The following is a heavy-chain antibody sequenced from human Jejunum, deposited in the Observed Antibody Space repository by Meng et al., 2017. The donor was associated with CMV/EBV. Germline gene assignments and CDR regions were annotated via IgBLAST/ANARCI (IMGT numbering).Heavy chain of an antibody. CDR3: ARRGSWWYFDY. D-gene: IGHD2-15*01. J-gene: IGHJ4*02. CDR2: FHYSGAT. V-gene: IGHV4-39*01. Sequence: QLQLQESGPRLVRPSETLSLICTVSGGSISSGRYYWGWIRQSPGKGLEWIGSFHYSGATYSNPSLKSRVTISGDTSRNQVSLKLTSVTAADTAVYYCARRGSWWYFDYWGQGTLVTVSS. CDR1: GGSISSGRYY.